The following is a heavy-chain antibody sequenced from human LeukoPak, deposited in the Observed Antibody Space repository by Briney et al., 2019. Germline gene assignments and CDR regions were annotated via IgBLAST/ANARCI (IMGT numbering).Heavy chain of an antibody. CDR2: IYLGGKT. V-gene: IGHV4-4*08. J-gene: IGHJ6*03. CDR1: GASISTYS. Sequence: PSETLSLTCTVSGASISTYSWSWIRHPPGKGLEWVAYIYLGGKTDFQPSLKSRVTISVDSSKNQFSLMRSSVTAADTAVYFCARRRGDMATIPDYHHYYMDVWGKGTTVTVSS. D-gene: IGHD5-24*01. CDR3: ARRRGDMATIPDYHHYYMDV.